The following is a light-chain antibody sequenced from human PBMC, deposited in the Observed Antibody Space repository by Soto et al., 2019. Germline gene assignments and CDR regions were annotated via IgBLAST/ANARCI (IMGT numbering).Light chain of an antibody. Sequence: PEERATLSCRASPSVSNSLAWYQHKPGQAPRLLIYDASNRATGIPARFSGSGSGTDFTLTISSLEPEDFAVYYCQQRSDWPLTFGGGTKVDIK. CDR2: DAS. J-gene: IGKJ4*01. V-gene: IGKV3-11*01. CDR3: QQRSDWPLT. CDR1: PSVSNS.